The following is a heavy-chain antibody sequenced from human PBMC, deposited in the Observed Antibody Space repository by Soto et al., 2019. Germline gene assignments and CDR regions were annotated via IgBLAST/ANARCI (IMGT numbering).Heavy chain of an antibody. CDR1: GYTFTSYG. CDR3: ARDPVAGTYFDY. Sequence: QVQLVQSGAEVTKPGASVKVSCKASGYTFTSYGISWVRQAPGQGLEWMGWINAYNGNTNYAQKLQGRVTMTTDTSTSTAYMELRSLRSDDAAVFYWARDPVAGTYFDYWGQGTLVTVSS. D-gene: IGHD6-19*01. V-gene: IGHV1-18*01. CDR2: INAYNGNT. J-gene: IGHJ4*02.